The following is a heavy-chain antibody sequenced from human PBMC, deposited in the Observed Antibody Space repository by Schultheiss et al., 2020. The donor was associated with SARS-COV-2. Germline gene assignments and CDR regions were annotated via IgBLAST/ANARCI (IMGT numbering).Heavy chain of an antibody. J-gene: IGHJ4*02. V-gene: IGHV4-61*01. Sequence: SETLSLTCAVSGYSISSGYYWSWIRQHPGKGLEWIGYIYYSGSTNYNPSLKSRVTISVDTSKNQFSLKLSSVTAADTAVYYCARDRSSDSFDYWGQGTLVTSPQ. D-gene: IGHD2-2*01. CDR1: GYSISSGYY. CDR3: ARDRSSDSFDY. CDR2: IYYSGST.